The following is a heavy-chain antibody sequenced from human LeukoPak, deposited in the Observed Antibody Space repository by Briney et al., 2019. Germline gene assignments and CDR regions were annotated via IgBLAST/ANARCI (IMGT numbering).Heavy chain of an antibody. CDR1: GYTFTSYD. CDR3: ARTSNNWNPYYYYYGMDV. Sequence: ASVNVSCKASGYTFTSYDINWVRQATGQGLEWMGWMNPKGGNTGYAQKVQGRVTMTRDTSISTAYMELSSLRSEDTAVYYCARTSNNWNPYYYYYGMDVWGQGTTVTVSS. D-gene: IGHD1-20*01. CDR2: MNPKGGNT. J-gene: IGHJ6*02. V-gene: IGHV1-8*01.